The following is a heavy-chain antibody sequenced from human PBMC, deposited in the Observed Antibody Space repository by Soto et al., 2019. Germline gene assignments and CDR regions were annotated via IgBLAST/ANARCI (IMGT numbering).Heavy chain of an antibody. CDR2: TYYSGST. D-gene: IGHD3-10*01. CDR1: GGSISSSSYY. J-gene: IGHJ4*02. V-gene: IGHV4-39*01. Sequence: SETLSLTCTVSGGSISSSSYYWGWIRQPPGKGLEWIGSTYYSGSTYYNPSLKSRVTISVDTSKNQFSLKLSSVTAADTAVYYCARLGGSGSYPLYWGQGTLVTVSS. CDR3: ARLGGSGSYPLY.